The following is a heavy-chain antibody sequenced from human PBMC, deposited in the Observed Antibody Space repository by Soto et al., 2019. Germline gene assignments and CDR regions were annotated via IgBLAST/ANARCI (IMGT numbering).Heavy chain of an antibody. CDR2: IDNNGVT. Sequence: SETLSLTCIVSGGSVYSNGHYWGWIRQPPGKGLEWIGSIDNNGVTNYNSSLKSRVTISRDTSKNQFSLRLTSVTAADTAVYYCGKILVGATGHTDADSWGPGTLVTVSS. CDR3: GKILVGATGHTDADS. J-gene: IGHJ4*02. CDR1: GGSVYSNGHY. D-gene: IGHD2-15*01. V-gene: IGHV4-39*01.